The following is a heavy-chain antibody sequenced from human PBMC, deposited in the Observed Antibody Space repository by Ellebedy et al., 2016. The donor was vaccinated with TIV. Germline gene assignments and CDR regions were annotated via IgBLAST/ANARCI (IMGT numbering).Heavy chain of an antibody. V-gene: IGHV1-8*01. CDR1: GYTFTYYD. CDR3: ARGRGSVINYEDHDY. J-gene: IGHJ4*02. D-gene: IGHD3-10*01. CDR2: VNPKSGNT. Sequence: ASVKVSXXASGYTFTYYDINWLRQAAGQGLEWMGWVNPKSGNTGYAQKFQGRVTMTSNTSITTAYMELSGLRSEDTAVYYCARGRGSVINYEDHDYWGQGSLVTVAS.